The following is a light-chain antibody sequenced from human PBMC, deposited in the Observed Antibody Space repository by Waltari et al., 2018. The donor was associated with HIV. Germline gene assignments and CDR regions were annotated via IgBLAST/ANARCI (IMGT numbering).Light chain of an antibody. J-gene: IGKJ1*01. CDR2: LGS. CDR1: QSLLHPNGQNY. CDR3: MHGQQTPV. V-gene: IGKV2-28*01. Sequence: DIAMIQSPDSLAVSPGEAASISCRSSQSLLHPNGQNYLDWYIKGPGQAPELLIYLGSRRASGVPDRIAGSGSGTNFILKISRVEPEDVGVYYCMHGQQTPVFGQGTKVEV.